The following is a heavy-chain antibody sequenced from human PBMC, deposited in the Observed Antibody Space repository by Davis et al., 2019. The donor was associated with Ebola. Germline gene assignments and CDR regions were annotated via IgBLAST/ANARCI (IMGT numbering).Heavy chain of an antibody. CDR3: ARDLGVPPMVY. CDR1: GGTFSSYT. Sequence: SVQVSCKASGGTFSSYTISWVRQAPGQGLEWMGRIIPILGIANYAQKFQGRVTITAAHSTSPAYMQLRSLRSEDPSVYYCARDLGVPPMVYWGQGTLVTVSS. J-gene: IGHJ4*02. CDR2: IIPILGIA. D-gene: IGHD1-26*01. V-gene: IGHV1-69*02.